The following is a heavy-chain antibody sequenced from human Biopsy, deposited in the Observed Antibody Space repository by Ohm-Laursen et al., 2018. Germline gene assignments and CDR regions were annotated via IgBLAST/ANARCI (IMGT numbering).Heavy chain of an antibody. CDR1: GFVFNNFA. V-gene: IGHV3-23*01. J-gene: IGHJ4*02. CDR2: ISGRGVDT. CDR3: ARLQVNNGWYEDY. Sequence: SLRLSCAASGFVFNNFAMSWVRQAPGKGLEWVSAISGRGVDTSYAGSVKGRFTISRDNSKNTLFLQMNSLRVEDAAIYYCARLQVNNGWYEDYWGQGTLVTVS. D-gene: IGHD6-19*01.